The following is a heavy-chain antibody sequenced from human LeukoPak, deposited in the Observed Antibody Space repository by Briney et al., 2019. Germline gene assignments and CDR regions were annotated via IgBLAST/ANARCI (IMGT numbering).Heavy chain of an antibody. CDR1: GFTFSSYA. CDR2: ISGSGGNT. V-gene: IGHV3-23*01. CDR3: AKQRSEVVVAATNY. Sequence: PGGSLRLSCAASGFTFSSYAMSWVRQAPGKGLEWVSAISGSGGNTYYADSVKGRFTISRDNSQNTLYLQMNSLRAVDTAVYYCAKQRSEVVVAATNYWGQGTLVTVSS. D-gene: IGHD2-15*01. J-gene: IGHJ4*02.